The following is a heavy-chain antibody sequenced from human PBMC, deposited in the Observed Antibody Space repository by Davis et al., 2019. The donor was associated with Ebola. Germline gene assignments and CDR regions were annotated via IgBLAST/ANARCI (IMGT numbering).Heavy chain of an antibody. D-gene: IGHD2-21*01. CDR1: GFTFSSYG. CDR2: IWYDGSNK. J-gene: IGHJ3*02. Sequence: GESLKISCAASGFTFSSYGMHWVRQAPGKGLEWVAVIWYDGSNKYYADSVKGRFTISRDNSKNTLYLQMNSLRAEDTAVYYCARLVAYCGGDCYSGAFDIWGQGTMVTVSS. CDR3: ARLVAYCGGDCYSGAFDI. V-gene: IGHV3-33*01.